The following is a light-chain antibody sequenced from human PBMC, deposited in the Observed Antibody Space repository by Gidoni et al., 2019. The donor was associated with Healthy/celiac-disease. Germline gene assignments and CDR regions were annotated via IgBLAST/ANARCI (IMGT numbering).Light chain of an antibody. CDR3: QQRSNWWT. Sequence: EIVLTQSPATLSLSPGERATLSCRASQSVSSYLAWYQQKPGQSPRLLIYDASNRATGIPARFSGSGSATDFPLTISRLEPEDFAVYYCQQRSNWWTFGQGTKVEIK. CDR1: QSVSSY. J-gene: IGKJ1*01. CDR2: DAS. V-gene: IGKV3-11*01.